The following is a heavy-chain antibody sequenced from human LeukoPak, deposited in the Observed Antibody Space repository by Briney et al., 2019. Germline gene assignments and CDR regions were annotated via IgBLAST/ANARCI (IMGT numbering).Heavy chain of an antibody. Sequence: GGSLRLSCAASGFSFDAYGMGWVRQAPGKGLEWVSGINRNGGSSSYADSVNGRFTISRDNAKNSLYLQMNSLRAEDTALYYCARKSGGSDYWGQGTLVTVSS. CDR1: GFSFDAYG. CDR3: ARKSGGSDY. D-gene: IGHD2-15*01. J-gene: IGHJ4*02. CDR2: INRNGGSS. V-gene: IGHV3-20*04.